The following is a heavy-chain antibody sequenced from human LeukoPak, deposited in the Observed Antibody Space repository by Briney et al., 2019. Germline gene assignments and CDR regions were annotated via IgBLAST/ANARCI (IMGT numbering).Heavy chain of an antibody. D-gene: IGHD3-16*01. CDR2: ISGSGDST. V-gene: IGHV3-23*01. Sequence: GGSLRLSCAASGFTFSRYAMSWVSQAPGKGLDWVSGISGSGDSTYSADSVKGRFTISRDNSKNTLYLQMNSLRAEDTAVYYCAKDLDDRNWGQGTLVTVSS. CDR1: GFTFSRYA. J-gene: IGHJ4*02. CDR3: AKDLDDRN.